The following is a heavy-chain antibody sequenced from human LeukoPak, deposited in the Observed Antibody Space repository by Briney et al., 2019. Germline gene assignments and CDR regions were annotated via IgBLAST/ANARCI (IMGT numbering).Heavy chain of an antibody. CDR2: INHSGST. CDR1: GGSFSGYY. D-gene: IGHD5-18*01. J-gene: IGHJ4*02. V-gene: IGHV4-34*01. Sequence: SETLSLTCAVYGGSFSGYYWSWIRQPPGKGLEWIGEINHSGSTNYNPSRKSRVTISVDTFKNQFSLKLSSVTAADTAVYYCARSGGRDNVDTAMAFDYWGQGTLVTVSS. CDR3: ARSGGRDNVDTAMAFDY.